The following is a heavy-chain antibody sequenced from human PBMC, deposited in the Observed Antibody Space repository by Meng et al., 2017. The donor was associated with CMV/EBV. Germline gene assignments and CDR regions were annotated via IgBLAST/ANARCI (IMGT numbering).Heavy chain of an antibody. V-gene: IGHV3-43*01. J-gene: IGHJ6*02. D-gene: IGHD2-15*01. CDR3: AKDITRGGNYYYYGMDV. Sequence: GGSLRLSCAASGFTFDDYTMHWVRQAPGKGLAWVSLISWDGGSTYYADSVKGRFTISRDNSKNSLYLQMNSLRTEDTALYYCAKDITRGGNYYYYGMDVWGQGTTVTVSS. CDR1: GFTFDDYT. CDR2: ISWDGGST.